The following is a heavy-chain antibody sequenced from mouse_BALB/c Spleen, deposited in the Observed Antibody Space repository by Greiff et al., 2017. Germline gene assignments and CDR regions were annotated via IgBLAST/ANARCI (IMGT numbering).Heavy chain of an antibody. V-gene: IGHV5-6-5*01. D-gene: IGHD2-14*01. CDR3: ARGGTEWFAY. CDR2: ISSGGST. CDR1: GFTFSSYA. J-gene: IGHJ3*01. Sequence: DVMLVESGGGLVKPGGSLKLSCAASGFTFSSYAMSWVRQTPEKRLEWVASISSGGSTYYPDSVKGRFTISRDNARNILYLQMSSLRSEDTAMYYCARGGTEWFAYWGQGTLVTVSA.